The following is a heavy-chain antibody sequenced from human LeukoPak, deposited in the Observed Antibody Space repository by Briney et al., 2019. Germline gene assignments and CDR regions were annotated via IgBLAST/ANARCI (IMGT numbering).Heavy chain of an antibody. CDR1: GFTFSDYY. D-gene: IGHD3-22*01. V-gene: IGHV3-72*01. J-gene: IGHJ4*02. CDR2: TRNKANSYTP. CDR3: AMEGESSGPDFVY. Sequence: GGSLRLSCAGSGFTFSDYYINWVRQAPGKGLEWVGRTRNKANSYTPDYAASVKGRFTISRDESKNSLYLQMNSLKTEDTAVYYCAMEGESSGPDFVYWGQGTLVTVSS.